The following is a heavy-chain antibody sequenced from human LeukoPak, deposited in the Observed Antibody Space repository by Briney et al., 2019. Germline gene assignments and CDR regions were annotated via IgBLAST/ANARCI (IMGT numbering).Heavy chain of an antibody. CDR3: ARAPRGITMMLVAPMNWFDP. D-gene: IGHD3-22*01. J-gene: IGHJ5*02. V-gene: IGHV1-18*01. CDR1: VYTFPSYG. Sequence: ASVKVSCKASVYTFPSYGISLVLPAPGQGLEWMGWISAYNGNTNYAQKLQGRVTMTTDTSTSTAYMELRSLRSDDTAVYYCARAPRGITMMLVAPMNWFDPWGQGTLVTVSS. CDR2: ISAYNGNT.